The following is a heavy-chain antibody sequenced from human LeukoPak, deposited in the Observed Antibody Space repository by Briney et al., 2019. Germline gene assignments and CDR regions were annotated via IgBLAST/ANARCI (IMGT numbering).Heavy chain of an antibody. D-gene: IGHD3-22*01. Sequence: PGGSLRLSCGASGFTFSYHWMHWVRQVPGKGLLWVSRIDGGGSSTSYADSVKGRFSISRDNAMSTLYLQMSSLRAEDTAVYYCARGPGSSGGAYVGDYWGPGTLVTVSS. CDR1: GFTFSYHW. CDR2: IDGGGSST. J-gene: IGHJ4*01. V-gene: IGHV3-74*01. CDR3: ARGPGSSGGAYVGDY.